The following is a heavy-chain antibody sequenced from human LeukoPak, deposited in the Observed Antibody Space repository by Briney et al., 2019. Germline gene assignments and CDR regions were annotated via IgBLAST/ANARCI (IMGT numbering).Heavy chain of an antibody. J-gene: IGHJ4*02. CDR1: GYTFTGYY. CDR3: AREDPITMVRGVY. D-gene: IGHD3-10*01. CDR2: INAGNGNT. V-gene: IGHV1-3*01. Sequence: ASVKVSCKASGYTFTGYYMHWVRQAPGQGLEWMGWINAGNGNTKYSQKFQGRVTITRDTSASTAYMELSSLRSEDTAVYYCAREDPITMVRGVYWGQGTLVTVSS.